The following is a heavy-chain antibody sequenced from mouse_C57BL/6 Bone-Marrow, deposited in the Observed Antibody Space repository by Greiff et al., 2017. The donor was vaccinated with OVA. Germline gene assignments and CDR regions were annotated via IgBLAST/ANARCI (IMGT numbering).Heavy chain of an antibody. Sequence: QVQLKQSGAELARPGASVKLSCKASGYTFTSYGISWVKQRTGQGLEWIGEIYPRSGNTYYNEKFKGKATLTADKSSSTAYMELRRLTSEDSAVYFCASYDYDGAWFAYWGQGTLVTVSA. CDR2: IYPRSGNT. D-gene: IGHD2-4*01. CDR3: ASYDYDGAWFAY. J-gene: IGHJ3*01. V-gene: IGHV1-81*01. CDR1: GYTFTSYG.